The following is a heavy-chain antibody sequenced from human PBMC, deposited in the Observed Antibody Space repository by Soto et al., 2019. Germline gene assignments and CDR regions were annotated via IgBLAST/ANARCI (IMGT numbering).Heavy chain of an antibody. Sequence: ASVKVSCKASGYTFTSYDINWVRQATGQGIEWKGWMNPNSGNTGYAQKFQGRVTMTRDTSITTAYMELSSLISEDTAVYYCSKSPRNWVFYYWCLGSLVTVSS. J-gene: IGHJ4*02. CDR3: SKSPRNWVFYY. D-gene: IGHD7-27*01. CDR2: MNPNSGNT. V-gene: IGHV1-8*01. CDR1: GYTFTSYD.